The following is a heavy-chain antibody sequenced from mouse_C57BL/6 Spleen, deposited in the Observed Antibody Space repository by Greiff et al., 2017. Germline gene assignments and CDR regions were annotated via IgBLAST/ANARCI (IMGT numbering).Heavy chain of an antibody. CDR1: GFTFSDYG. Sequence: EVKLVESGGGLVKPGGSLKLSCAVSGFTFSDYGMHWVRQAPEKGLEWVAYISSGSSTIYYADTVKGRFTISRDNAKNTLFLQMTSLRSEDTAMYYCARRVYGKEDAMDYWGQGTSVTVSS. J-gene: IGHJ4*01. CDR2: ISSGSSTI. D-gene: IGHD2-1*01. CDR3: ARRVYGKEDAMDY. V-gene: IGHV5-17*01.